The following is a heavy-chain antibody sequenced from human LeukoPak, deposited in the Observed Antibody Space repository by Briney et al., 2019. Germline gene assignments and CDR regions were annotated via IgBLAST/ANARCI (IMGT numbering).Heavy chain of an antibody. CDR2: ISWDGGST. CDR1: GFTFDDYT. CDR3: AKGGASSSWSPLDY. Sequence: GGSLRLSCAASGFTFDDYTMHWVRQAPGRGLEWVSLISWDGGSTYYADSVKGRFTISRDNSKNSLYLQMNSLRTEDTALYYCAKGGASSSWSPLDYWGQGTLVTVSS. V-gene: IGHV3-43*01. J-gene: IGHJ4*02. D-gene: IGHD6-13*01.